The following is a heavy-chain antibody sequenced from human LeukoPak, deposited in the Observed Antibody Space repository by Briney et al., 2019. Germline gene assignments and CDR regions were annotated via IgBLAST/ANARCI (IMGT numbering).Heavy chain of an antibody. D-gene: IGHD3-16*01. CDR3: ARRRGSYVDY. V-gene: IGHV4-39*07. CDR2: ISYSGGT. CDR1: GDSISSSSDY. J-gene: IGHJ4*02. Sequence: SETLSLTCSVSGDSISSSSDYWGWIRQPPGKGLEWIGSISYSGGTYYNPSLKGRVTISVDTSKNQFSLKLSSVTAADTAVYYCARRRGSYVDYWGQGTLVTVSS.